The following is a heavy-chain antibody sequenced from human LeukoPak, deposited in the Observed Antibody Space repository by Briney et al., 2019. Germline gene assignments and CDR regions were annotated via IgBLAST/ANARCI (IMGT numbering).Heavy chain of an antibody. Sequence: SETLSLTCAVYGGSFSGYYWSWIRQPPGKGLEWIGEINHSGSTNYNPSLKSRVTISVDTSKNQFSLNLRSVTAAEPAVYYCARGQFLRDYWGQGTLVTVSS. CDR1: GGSFSGYY. J-gene: IGHJ4*02. CDR3: ARGQFLRDY. CDR2: INHSGST. V-gene: IGHV4-34*01.